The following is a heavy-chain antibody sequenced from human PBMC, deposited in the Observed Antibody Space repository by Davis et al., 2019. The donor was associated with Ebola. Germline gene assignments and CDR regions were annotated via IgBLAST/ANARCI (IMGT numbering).Heavy chain of an antibody. Sequence: AASVKVSCKASGYTFTSYAIHWMRQAPGQRLEWMGWINAGNGNTKYSQKLQGRVTFTSDTSASTAYMELSSLRSEDTAVYYCTSTHDYGDYDFDYWGQGTLVTVSS. CDR3: TSTHDYGDYDFDY. CDR1: GYTFTSYA. J-gene: IGHJ4*02. V-gene: IGHV1-3*01. D-gene: IGHD4-17*01. CDR2: INAGNGNT.